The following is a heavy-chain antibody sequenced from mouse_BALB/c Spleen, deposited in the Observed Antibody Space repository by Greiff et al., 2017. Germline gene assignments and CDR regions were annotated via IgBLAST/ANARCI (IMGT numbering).Heavy chain of an antibody. V-gene: IGHV1-54*01. CDR1: GYAFTNYL. Sequence: VQGVESGAELVRPGTSVKVSCKASGYAFTNYLIEWVKQRPGQGLEWIGVINPGSGGTNYNEKFKGKATLTADKSSSTAYMQLSSLTSDDSAVYFCARRGRTVFEYWGEGTTLTVSS. J-gene: IGHJ2*01. D-gene: IGHD3-3*01. CDR3: ARRGRTVFEY. CDR2: INPGSGGT.